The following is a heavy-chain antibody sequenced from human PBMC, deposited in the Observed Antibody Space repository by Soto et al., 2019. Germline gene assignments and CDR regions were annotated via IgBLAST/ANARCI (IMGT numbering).Heavy chain of an antibody. V-gene: IGHV1-18*01. J-gene: IGHJ4*02. CDR1: GYTFTSYG. Sequence: QVQLVQSGAEVRKPGASVKVSCKASGYTFTSYGISWVRQAPGQGLEWMGWLSAYNGNTNYAQKLQGRVTMTTDTSTSTAYMELRGLRSDDPAVYDCARGEVDPQMTTDIFFDYWGQGTLVTVSS. D-gene: IGHD4-17*01. CDR3: ARGEVDPQMTTDIFFDY. CDR2: LSAYNGNT.